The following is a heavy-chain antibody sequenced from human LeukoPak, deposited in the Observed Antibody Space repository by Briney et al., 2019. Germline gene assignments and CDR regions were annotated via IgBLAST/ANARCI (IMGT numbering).Heavy chain of an antibody. CDR2: IKQDGSEK. D-gene: IGHD3-10*01. J-gene: IGHJ4*02. CDR3: ARGDGSDYYGSGSYGFDY. V-gene: IGHV3-7*01. Sequence: GGCLRLSCAASGFTFSSYWMSWVRRAPGKGLEWVANIKQDGSEKYYVDSVKGRFTISRDNAKNSLYLQMNSLSAEDTAVYYCARGDGSDYYGSGSYGFDYWGQGTLVTVSS. CDR1: GFTFSSYW.